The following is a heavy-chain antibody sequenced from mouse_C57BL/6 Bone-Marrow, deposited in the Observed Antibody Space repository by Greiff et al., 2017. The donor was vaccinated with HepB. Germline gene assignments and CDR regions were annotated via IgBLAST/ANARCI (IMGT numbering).Heavy chain of an antibody. CDR3: ARSGGYYVPYAMDY. V-gene: IGHV1-50*01. D-gene: IGHD2-3*01. CDR1: GYTFTSYW. Sequence: QVQLQQPGAELVKPGASVKLSCKASGYTFTSYWMQWVNQRPGQGLEWIGEIDPSDSYTNYNQKFKGKATLTVDTSSSTAYMQLSSLTSEDSAVYYCARSGGYYVPYAMDYWGQGTSVTVSS. CDR2: IDPSDSYT. J-gene: IGHJ4*01.